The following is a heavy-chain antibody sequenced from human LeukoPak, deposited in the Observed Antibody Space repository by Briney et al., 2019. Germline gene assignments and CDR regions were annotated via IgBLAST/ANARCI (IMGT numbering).Heavy chain of an antibody. V-gene: IGHV4-61*02. Sequence: PSETLSLTCTVSGGSVSRGSYYWNWIRQPAGKGVEWIGRIYTSGSTSYNPSLKSRVTISLDTSKNQFSLKLSSVAAADTAVYYCARGTYSGSSYYYYIHVWGKGTTVAVSS. CDR3: ARGTYSGSSYYYYIHV. CDR1: GGSVSRGSYY. J-gene: IGHJ6*03. CDR2: IYTSGST. D-gene: IGHD6-19*01.